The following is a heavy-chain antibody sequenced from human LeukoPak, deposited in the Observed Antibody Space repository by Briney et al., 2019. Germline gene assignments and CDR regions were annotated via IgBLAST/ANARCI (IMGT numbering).Heavy chain of an antibody. J-gene: IGHJ4*02. CDR3: TRGYCSGAGCYPSDY. CDR1: GFTFGDYA. D-gene: IGHD2-15*01. CDR2: IRSKAYVGTT. Sequence: AGRSLRLSCTASGFTFGDYAMSWVRQAPGKGLEWVGFIRSKAYVGTTEYAASVKGRFTISRDDSKSIAYLEMNSLKSVDTAVYYCTRGYCSGAGCYPSDYWGQGTLVTVSS. V-gene: IGHV3-49*04.